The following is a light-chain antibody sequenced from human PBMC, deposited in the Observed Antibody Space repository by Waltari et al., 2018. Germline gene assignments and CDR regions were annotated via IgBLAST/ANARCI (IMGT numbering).Light chain of an antibody. J-gene: IGKJ1*01. CDR3: QQHGTLPAT. V-gene: IGKV3-20*01. Sequence: QSPGTASLSPGERVTLSCRASQSVGSSSLAWYQQKPGQAPRLVIYRASRRATGIPDRFSGSGSGKDFSLTISRLEPEDFAVYYCQQHGTLPATFGQGTKVEIK. CDR2: RAS. CDR1: QSVGSSS.